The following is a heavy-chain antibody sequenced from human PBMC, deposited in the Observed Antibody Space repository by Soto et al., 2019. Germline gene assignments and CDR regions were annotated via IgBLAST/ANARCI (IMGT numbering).Heavy chain of an antibody. CDR2: IDTAGDT. D-gene: IGHD3-3*01. CDR1: GFTFSTAD. CDR3: ARARTIWDDALDL. J-gene: IGHJ3*01. Sequence: GGSLRLSCAASGFTFSTADMHWVRQPTGQRPEWVSAIDTAGDTFYTDSVKGRFTISRDNAKNSFYLQMNSLTAGDTAMYFCARARTIWDDALDLWGQGTMVTVSS. V-gene: IGHV3-13*01.